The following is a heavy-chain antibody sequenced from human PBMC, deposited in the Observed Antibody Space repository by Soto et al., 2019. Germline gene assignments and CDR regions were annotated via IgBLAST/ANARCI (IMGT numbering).Heavy chain of an antibody. V-gene: IGHV1-18*01. Sequence: QVQLVQSGAEVKKPGASVKVSCKASGYTFTSYGISWVRQAPGQGLEWMGCISAYNGNTNYAQNLQCRVTMTTDTSMSTAYMELRSLRSEDTAVYYCARDAAVGLFDYWGQGTLVTVSS. CDR2: ISAYNGNT. CDR1: GYTFTSYG. J-gene: IGHJ4*02. CDR3: ARDAAVGLFDY. D-gene: IGHD1-26*01.